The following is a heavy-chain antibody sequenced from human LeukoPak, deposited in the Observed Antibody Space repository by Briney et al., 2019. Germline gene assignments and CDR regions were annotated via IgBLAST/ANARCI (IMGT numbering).Heavy chain of an antibody. CDR3: ARVLTGLSFSYYFDY. CDR2: INPSGGST. D-gene: IGHD1-14*01. J-gene: IGHJ4*02. Sequence: GASVKVSCKASGYTFTSYYMHWVRQAPGQGLEWMGIINPSGGSTSYAQKFQGRVTMTRDTSTSTVYMELSSLRSEDTAVYYCARVLTGLSFSYYFDYWGQGTLVTVSS. CDR1: GYTFTSYY. V-gene: IGHV1-46*01.